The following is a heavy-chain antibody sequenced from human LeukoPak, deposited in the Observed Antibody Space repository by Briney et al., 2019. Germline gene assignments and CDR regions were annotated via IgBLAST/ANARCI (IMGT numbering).Heavy chain of an antibody. Sequence: SVKVSCKASGGTFSSYAISWVRQAPGQGLEWMGRIIPILGIANYAQKFQGRVTITGDKSTSTAYMELSSLRSEDTAVYYCASLGFGETMPPPYYGMDVWGQGTTVTVSS. J-gene: IGHJ6*02. CDR2: IIPILGIA. V-gene: IGHV1-69*04. CDR1: GGTFSSYA. CDR3: ASLGFGETMPPPYYGMDV. D-gene: IGHD3-10*01.